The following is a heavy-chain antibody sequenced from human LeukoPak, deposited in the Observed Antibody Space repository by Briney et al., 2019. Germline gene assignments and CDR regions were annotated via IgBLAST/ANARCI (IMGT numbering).Heavy chain of an antibody. D-gene: IGHD1-14*01. Sequence: PSETLSLTCTVSGGSITSYYWSWIRQPPGKGLEWIGYISDGGSTNYNPSLKSRVSISVDTSKNQFSLKLSSVTAADTAVYSCARASTTFDDWGQGTLVTVSS. CDR2: ISDGGST. V-gene: IGHV4-59*01. CDR3: ARASTTFDD. J-gene: IGHJ4*02. CDR1: GGSITSYY.